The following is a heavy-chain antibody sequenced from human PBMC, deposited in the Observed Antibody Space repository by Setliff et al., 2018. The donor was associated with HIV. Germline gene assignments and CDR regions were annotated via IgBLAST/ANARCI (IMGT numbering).Heavy chain of an antibody. Sequence: PSETLSLTCAVYGGSFSGYYWSWIRQPPGKGLEWVSTIGAAAYPTHYAESVKGRFTISKDNSQNALYLQMNSLTDEDTAKYYCARGAGCLGNGCDAYFGPWGQGILVTVSS. J-gene: IGHJ5*02. CDR2: IGAAAYPT. CDR1: GGSFSGYY. V-gene: IGHV3-23*01. CDR3: ARGAGCLGNGCDAYFGP. D-gene: IGHD2-8*01.